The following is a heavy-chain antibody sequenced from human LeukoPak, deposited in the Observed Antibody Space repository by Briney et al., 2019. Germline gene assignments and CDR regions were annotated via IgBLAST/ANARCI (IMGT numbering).Heavy chain of an antibody. CDR3: ARVDSGSYRHDAFDI. CDR2: ISAYNGNT. D-gene: IGHD1-26*01. J-gene: IGHJ3*02. CDR1: GYTFTSYG. V-gene: IGHV1-18*01. Sequence: ASVTVSCKASGYTFTSYGISWVRQAPGQGLEWMGWISAYNGNTNYAQKLQGRVTMTTDTSTSTAYMELRSLRSDDTAVYYCARVDSGSYRHDAFDIWGQGTMVTVSS.